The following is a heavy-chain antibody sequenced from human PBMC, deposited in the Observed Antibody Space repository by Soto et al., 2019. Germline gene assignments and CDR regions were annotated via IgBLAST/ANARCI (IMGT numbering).Heavy chain of an antibody. CDR3: AKDQTSSWIQLWHGMGFDY. CDR1: GFAVSSNH. Sequence: EVQMEESGGGLIQPGGSLSLSCAASGFAVSSNHMSWVRQVPGKGLECVALIHSDGDRNPAATYYTDSVKGRFTISRDNSKNTLYLQMNSLRAEDTAVYYCAKDQTSSWIQLWHGMGFDYWGQGTLVTVSS. J-gene: IGHJ4*02. V-gene: IGHV3-53*02. CDR2: IHSDGDRNPAAT. D-gene: IGHD5-18*01.